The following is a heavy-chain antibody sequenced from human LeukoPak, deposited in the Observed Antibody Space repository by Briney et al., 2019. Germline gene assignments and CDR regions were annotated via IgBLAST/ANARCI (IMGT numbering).Heavy chain of an antibody. J-gene: IGHJ4*02. Sequence: GGSLRLSCAASGFTFSSYWMHWVRQSPGKGLGWVSRINSDGSSTSYADSVKGRVTISRDNAKNTLYLQMNSLRAEDTAVYYCARDGDSSGYYVNFDYWGQGTLVTVSS. CDR2: INSDGSST. V-gene: IGHV3-74*01. CDR1: GFTFSSYW. D-gene: IGHD3-22*01. CDR3: ARDGDSSGYYVNFDY.